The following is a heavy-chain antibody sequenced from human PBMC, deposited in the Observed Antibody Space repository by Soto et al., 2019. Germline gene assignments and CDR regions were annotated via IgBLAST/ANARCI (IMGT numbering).Heavy chain of an antibody. CDR3: ARGTKGGSPPL. CDR1: GFAFSNYI. V-gene: IGHV3-48*02. J-gene: IGHJ4*02. Sequence: GGSLRLSCAGSGFAFSNYIMNWVRQAPGKGLEWVSYISSSSTNTYYAASVRGRFTISRDNAKNSLYLRMNSLKDEDTAIYYCARGTKGGSPPLWGQGTLVSVSS. D-gene: IGHD1-7*01. CDR2: ISSSSTNT.